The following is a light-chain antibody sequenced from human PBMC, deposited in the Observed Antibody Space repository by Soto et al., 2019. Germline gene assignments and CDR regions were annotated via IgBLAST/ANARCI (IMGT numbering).Light chain of an antibody. CDR3: QQYNDWPRV. V-gene: IGKV3-15*01. CDR1: QNVFDN. J-gene: IGKJ1*01. CDR2: GAS. Sequence: EIVMTQSPATLSVSPGERATLSCRASQNVFDNLAWYQQNTGQAPGLLIHGASTRATDIPTRFSGSGSGTGFTVAISSLRSEDFAVDFCQQYNDWPRVVGQGTKVESK.